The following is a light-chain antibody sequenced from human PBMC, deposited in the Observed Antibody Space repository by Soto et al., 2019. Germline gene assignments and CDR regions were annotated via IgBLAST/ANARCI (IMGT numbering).Light chain of an antibody. J-gene: IGKJ5*01. CDR2: ASS. Sequence: EIVMTQSPATLSVSPGERATLSCRASQSVSNFLAWYQHKPGQAPRLLIYASSNRATGIPDRFSGSASGTDFTLTINRLEPEDFAVYYCQLYGISPHFGQGTRLEI. V-gene: IGKV3-20*01. CDR1: QSVSNF. CDR3: QLYGISPH.